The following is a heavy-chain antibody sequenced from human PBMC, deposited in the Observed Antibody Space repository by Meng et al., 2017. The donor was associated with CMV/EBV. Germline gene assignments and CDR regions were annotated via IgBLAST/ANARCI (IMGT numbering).Heavy chain of an antibody. Sequence: SGDIFTGYYIHWVRQAPGQGLEWMGWINPNSGATYYAENFQGRITMTRDTSISTVHMELMRLRSVDTAVYFCARERGVSSVWFGSWGQGTLVTRLL. CDR3: ARERGVSSVWFGS. CDR2: INPNSGAT. D-gene: IGHD3-10*01. J-gene: IGHJ5*01. CDR1: GDIFTGYY. V-gene: IGHV1-2*02.